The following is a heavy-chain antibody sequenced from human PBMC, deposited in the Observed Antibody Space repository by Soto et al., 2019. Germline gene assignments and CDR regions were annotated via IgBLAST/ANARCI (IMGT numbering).Heavy chain of an antibody. D-gene: IGHD3-9*01. CDR3: ARESHDILTGPPWVWYFDL. V-gene: IGHV4-34*02. Sequence: QVQIQQWGAGPLRPLETLSLTCGVSAGSFSGYYWAWIRQPPGKGLEWIGEINDRGSINYNTSLKSRVSISLDTSKNHYSLNLRSVTAADTAVYYCARESHDILTGPPWVWYFDLWGRGTLVTVSS. CDR1: AGSFSGYY. J-gene: IGHJ2*01. CDR2: INDRGSI.